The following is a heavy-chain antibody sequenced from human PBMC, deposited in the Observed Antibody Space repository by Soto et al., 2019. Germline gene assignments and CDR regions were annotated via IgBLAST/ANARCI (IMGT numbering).Heavy chain of an antibody. Sequence: VQLLESGGGLVQPEGSLRLSCAASGFTFSSYAMGWVRQGPGKGLEWVAVVSIGGSTHYADSVRGRFTISSDKSKNTLSLQMNSLTAEDTAVYFCAKRRGAGGHFDYWGQGALVTVSS. CDR1: GFTFSSYA. CDR2: VSIGGST. V-gene: IGHV3-23*01. J-gene: IGHJ4*02. CDR3: AKRRGAGGHFDY. D-gene: IGHD2-15*01.